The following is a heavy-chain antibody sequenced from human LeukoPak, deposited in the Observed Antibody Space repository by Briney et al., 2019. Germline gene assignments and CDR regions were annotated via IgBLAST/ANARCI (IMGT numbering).Heavy chain of an antibody. CDR2: IYHSGST. D-gene: IGHD2-15*01. Sequence: PSETLSLTCAVSGYSISSGYYWGWIRQPPGKGLEWIGSIYHSGSTYYNPSLKSRVTISVDTSKNQFSLKLSSVPAADPAVYYCARGSVVAATHDYWGQGTLVTVSS. CDR1: GYSISSGYY. J-gene: IGHJ4*02. CDR3: ARGSVVAATHDY. V-gene: IGHV4-38-2*01.